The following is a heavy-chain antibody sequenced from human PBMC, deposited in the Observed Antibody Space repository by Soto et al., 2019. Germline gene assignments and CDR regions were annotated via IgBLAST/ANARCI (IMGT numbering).Heavy chain of an antibody. Sequence: EERLVESGGGLIQPGGSLRVSCAASGFTVSSYYMSWVRQAPGKGLEWVSVIYSGGSTYYADSVKGRFTISRDDYGNSLYLQMNSLGVEDTAVYYCAKSRGTGWFADALDVWGQGTMGTVSS. D-gene: IGHD6-19*01. CDR1: GFTVSSYY. V-gene: IGHV3-53*01. CDR2: IYSGGST. J-gene: IGHJ3*01. CDR3: AKSRGTGWFADALDV.